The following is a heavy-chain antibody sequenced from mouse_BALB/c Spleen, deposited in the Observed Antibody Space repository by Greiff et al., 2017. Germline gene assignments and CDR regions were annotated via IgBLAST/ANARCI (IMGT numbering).Heavy chain of an antibody. Sequence: QVQLQQSGPELVKPGASVRISCKASGYTFTSYYIHWVKQRPGQGLEWIGWIYPGNVNTKYNEKFKGKATLTADKSSSTAYMQLSSLTSEDSAVYFCARRGNYGNYGDYWGQGTTLTVSS. D-gene: IGHD2-1*01. CDR3: ARRGNYGNYGDY. V-gene: IGHV1S56*01. J-gene: IGHJ2*01. CDR1: GYTFTSYY. CDR2: IYPGNVNT.